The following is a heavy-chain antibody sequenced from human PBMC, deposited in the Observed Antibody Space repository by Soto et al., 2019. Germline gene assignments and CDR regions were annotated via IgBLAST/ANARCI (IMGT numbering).Heavy chain of an antibody. J-gene: IGHJ5*02. V-gene: IGHV4-30-4*01. D-gene: IGHD3-10*02. CDR3: ARDGGTMLGFDP. CDR2: IYYSGST. CDR1: GGSISSGDYY. Sequence: SETLSLTCTVSGGSISSGDYYWSWIRQPPGKGLEWIGYIYYSGSTYYNPSLKSRVTISVDTSKNQFSLKLSSVTAADTAVYYCARDGGTMLGFDPWGQGTLVTVSS.